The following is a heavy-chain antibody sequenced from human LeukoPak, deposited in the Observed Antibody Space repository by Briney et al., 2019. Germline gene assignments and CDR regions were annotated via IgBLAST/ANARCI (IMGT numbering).Heavy chain of an antibody. Sequence: ASVKVSCKASGYTFTSYGISWVRQAPGQGLERMGWISAYNGNTNYAQKLQGRVTMTTDTSTSTAYMELRSLRSDDTAVYYCARDSRAAAGTDFDYWGQGTLVTVSS. CDR3: ARDSRAAAGTDFDY. CDR2: ISAYNGNT. D-gene: IGHD6-13*01. CDR1: GYTFTSYG. V-gene: IGHV1-18*01. J-gene: IGHJ4*02.